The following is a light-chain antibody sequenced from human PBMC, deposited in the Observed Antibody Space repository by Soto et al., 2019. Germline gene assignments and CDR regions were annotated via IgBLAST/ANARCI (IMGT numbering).Light chain of an antibody. J-gene: IGKJ1*01. CDR2: GAS. CDR1: QSVSSNY. V-gene: IGKV3-20*01. CDR3: QQYGSSPWT. Sequence: EIVLTQSPGTLSLSPGERATLSCSASQSVSSNYLVWYQQKPGQAPRLLIYGASSRATGIPDRFSGSGSGTDFTLTISRLEPEDFAVYYCQQYGSSPWTFGQGTKVEI.